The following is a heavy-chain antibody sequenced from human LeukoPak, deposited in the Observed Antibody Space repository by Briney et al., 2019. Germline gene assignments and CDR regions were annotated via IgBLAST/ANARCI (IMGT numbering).Heavy chain of an antibody. CDR1: GSTFSSFA. Sequence: GGSLRLSCAASGSTFSSFAMSWVSHAPGKGLEWVLAVSGSGGSTSYADSVKGRFTISRDNSKNTLYLQMNSLRAEDTAVYYCANDYYGDSLGVNYWGQGTLATVSS. CDR2: VSGSGGST. V-gene: IGHV3-23*01. D-gene: IGHD4-17*01. J-gene: IGHJ4*02. CDR3: ANDYYGDSLGVNY.